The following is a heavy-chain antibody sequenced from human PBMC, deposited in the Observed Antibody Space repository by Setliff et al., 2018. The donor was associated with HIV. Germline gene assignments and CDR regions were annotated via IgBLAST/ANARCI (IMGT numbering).Heavy chain of an antibody. V-gene: IGHV3-48*03. J-gene: IGHJ4*02. CDR3: LMIGGGDY. CDR2: ISSSGSSI. CDR1: GYSFSSYE. D-gene: IGHD3-22*01. Sequence: GGSLRLSCAGSGYSFSSYEMNWVRQGPGKGLEWVSYISSSGSSIYYADSVKGRFTISRDNAKNSLYLQMNSLRAEDTAVYYCLMIGGGDYWGQGTLVTVSS.